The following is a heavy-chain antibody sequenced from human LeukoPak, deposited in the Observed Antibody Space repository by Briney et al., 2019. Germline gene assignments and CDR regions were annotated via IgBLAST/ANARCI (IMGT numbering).Heavy chain of an antibody. Sequence: GGSLRLSCAASGFTFSSYAMHWVRQAPGKGLEWVAVISSDGSNKYYADSMKGRFTISRDNSKNTLYLQMNSLRGEDTAVYYCARVRVGATLFAAFDIWGQGTMVTVSS. J-gene: IGHJ3*02. CDR3: ARVRVGATLFAAFDI. CDR2: ISSDGSNK. D-gene: IGHD1-26*01. CDR1: GFTFSSYA. V-gene: IGHV3-30*04.